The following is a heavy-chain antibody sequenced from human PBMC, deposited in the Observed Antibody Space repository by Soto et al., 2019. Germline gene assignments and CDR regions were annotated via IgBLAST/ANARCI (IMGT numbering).Heavy chain of an antibody. CDR3: ARGTYYDILTGSPAPFDY. CDR2: INAGNGNT. D-gene: IGHD3-9*01. J-gene: IGHJ4*02. Sequence: QVQLVQSGAEVKKPGASVKVSCKASGYTFTSYAMHWVRQAPGQRLEWMGWINAGNGNTKYSQKFQGRVTITRDTSASTAYMELSSLRAEDTAVYYCARGTYYDILTGSPAPFDYWGQGTLVTVSS. V-gene: IGHV1-3*01. CDR1: GYTFTSYA.